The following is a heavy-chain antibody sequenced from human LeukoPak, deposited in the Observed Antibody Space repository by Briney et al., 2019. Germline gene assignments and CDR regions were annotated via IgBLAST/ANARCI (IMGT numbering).Heavy chain of an antibody. CDR1: GGSFSAYY. J-gene: IGHJ3*02. CDR3: AGGRRAVGYCSGGSCYPRSFDI. CDR2: INHSGST. D-gene: IGHD2-15*01. V-gene: IGHV4-34*01. Sequence: PSETLSLTCAVYGGSFSAYYWTWIRQPPGKGLEWIGEINHSGSTNYNPSLKSRVTISVDTSKNQLSLKLSSVTAADTAMFYCAGGRRAVGYCSGGSCYPRSFDIWGQGTMVTVSS.